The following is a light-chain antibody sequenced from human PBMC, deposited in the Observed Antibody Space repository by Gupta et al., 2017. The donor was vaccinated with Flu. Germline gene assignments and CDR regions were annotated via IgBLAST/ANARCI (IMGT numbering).Light chain of an antibody. CDR2: AAS. Sequence: DIQMTQSPSSLSASVGDRVTITCRASLGIGNDLGWFQQKPGKAPKRLIYAASSLHSGVPSRFSGSGSGTEFTLTSISLQPEDFATYYCLRHSTYPLTFGGGTKVEI. J-gene: IGKJ4*01. CDR3: LRHSTYPLT. V-gene: IGKV1-17*01. CDR1: LGIGND.